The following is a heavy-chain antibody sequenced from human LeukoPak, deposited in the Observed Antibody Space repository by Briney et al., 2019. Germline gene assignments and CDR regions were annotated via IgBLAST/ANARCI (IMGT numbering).Heavy chain of an antibody. V-gene: IGHV3-30-3*01. CDR2: ISYDGSNK. Sequence: GRSLRLSCAASRFTFSSYAMHWVRQAPGKGLEWVAVISYDGSNKYYADSVKGRFTISRDNSKNTLYLQMNSLRAEDTAVYYCARVPIPWYYYYYGMDVWGQGTTVTVSS. CDR3: ARVPIPWYYYYYGMDV. D-gene: IGHD1-14*01. CDR1: RFTFSSYA. J-gene: IGHJ6*01.